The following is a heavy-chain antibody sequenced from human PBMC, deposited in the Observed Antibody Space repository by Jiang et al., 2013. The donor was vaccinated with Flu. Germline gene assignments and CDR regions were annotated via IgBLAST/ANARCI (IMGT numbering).Heavy chain of an antibody. D-gene: IGHD2-21*02. CDR2: IWYDGSNK. CDR1: GFTFSSYG. V-gene: IGHV3-33*01. CDR3: AREPRYCGGDCHAFDI. Sequence: VQLLESGGGVVQPGRSLRLSCAASGFTFSSYGMHWVRQAPGKGLEWVAVIWYDGSNKYYADSVKGRFTISRDNSKNTLYLQMNSLRAEDTAVYYCAREPRYCGGDCHAFDILGSKGQWSPSLQ. J-gene: IGHJ3*02.